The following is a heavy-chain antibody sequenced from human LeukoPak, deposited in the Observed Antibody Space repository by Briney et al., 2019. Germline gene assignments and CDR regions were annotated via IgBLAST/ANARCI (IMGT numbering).Heavy chain of an antibody. CDR1: GFTFNSYS. V-gene: IGHV3-48*04. CDR2: ISSSSSTI. Sequence: GGSLRLSCAASGFTFNSYSMNWVRQAPGKGLEWVSYISSSSSTIYYADSVKGRFTISRDNAKKSLYLQMDSLRAEDTAVYYCARVVRGSGSFLTDWFDPWGQGTLVTVSS. D-gene: IGHD1-26*01. CDR3: ARVVRGSGSFLTDWFDP. J-gene: IGHJ5*02.